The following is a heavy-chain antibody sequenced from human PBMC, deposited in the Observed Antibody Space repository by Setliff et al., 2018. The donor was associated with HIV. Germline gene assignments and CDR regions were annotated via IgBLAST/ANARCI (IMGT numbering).Heavy chain of an antibody. J-gene: IGHJ4*02. CDR1: GGSVSGHY. CDR2: VKGKADGGTI. V-gene: IGHV3-15*01. CDR3: VTGSQLPMDY. Sequence: ETLSLTCAVYGGSVSGHYWGWFRQPPGKGLEWIGRVKGKADGGTIDYAAPVKGRFTISRDDSKNTLYLQMNSLTTDDTAVYFCVTGSQLPMDYWGQGTLVTVSS. D-gene: IGHD1-26*01.